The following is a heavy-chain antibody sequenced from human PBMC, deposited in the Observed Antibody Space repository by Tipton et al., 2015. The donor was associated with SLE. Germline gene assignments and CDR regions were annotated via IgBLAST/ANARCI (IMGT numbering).Heavy chain of an antibody. J-gene: IGHJ4*02. CDR2: ISGNGGSS. CDR3: AKLNWRVAAAGGWDY. D-gene: IGHD6-13*01. V-gene: IGHV3-23*01. CDR1: GFTFRSYA. Sequence: SLRLSCRGSGFTFRSYAINWVRQTPGKGLEWVSGISGNGGSSYYADSVKGRFTISRDNSKNTVYLQMNSLRAEDTAVYYCAKLNWRVAAAGGWDYWGQGTLVTVSS.